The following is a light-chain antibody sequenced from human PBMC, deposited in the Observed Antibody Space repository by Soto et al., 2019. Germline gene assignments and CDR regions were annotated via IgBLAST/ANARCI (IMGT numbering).Light chain of an antibody. J-gene: IGLJ3*02. Sequence: QSALTQPPSASGSPGQSVTISCTGTSSDVGGYNYVSWYQQHPGKAPKVMIYEVNKRPSGVPDRFSGSKSGNTASLTVSGLQAEDEADYFCKSYTGFNNWVFGGGTKLTVL. CDR1: SSDVGGYNY. CDR3: KSYTGFNNWV. V-gene: IGLV2-8*01. CDR2: EVN.